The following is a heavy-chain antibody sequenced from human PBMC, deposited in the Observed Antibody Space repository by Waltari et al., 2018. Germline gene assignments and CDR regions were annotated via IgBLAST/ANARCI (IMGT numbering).Heavy chain of an antibody. CDR1: GGSINSYY. J-gene: IGHJ5*02. CDR2: LSTNGGT. Sequence: QVQLRESGPGLVKPSETLSLTCTVSGGSINSYYWSWIRQPAGEGLEWLGHLSTNGGTNYNPSLKSRVTMSVDTSKNQFSLKLSSVTAADTALYYCAKVKRDDYSDYWSRWFDPWGQGTLVTVSS. D-gene: IGHD4-17*01. CDR3: AKVKRDDYSDYWSRWFDP. V-gene: IGHV4-4*07.